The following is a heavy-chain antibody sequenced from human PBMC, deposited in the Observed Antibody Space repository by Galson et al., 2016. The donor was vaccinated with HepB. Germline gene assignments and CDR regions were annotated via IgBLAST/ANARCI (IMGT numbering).Heavy chain of an antibody. CDR1: AFTFSCCG. V-gene: IGHV3-33*06. CDR2: IWPDASNE. J-gene: IGHJ6*03. D-gene: IGHD4-17*01. Sequence: SLRLSCAASAFTFSCCGMHWVRQAPGKGLEWVAVIWPDASNEKYADAVKGRFTISRDNSKNTVYLQMNNLRVEETAVYYCAKEGHYGGHFYMDGWREGTTVTVSS. CDR3: AKEGHYGGHFYMDG.